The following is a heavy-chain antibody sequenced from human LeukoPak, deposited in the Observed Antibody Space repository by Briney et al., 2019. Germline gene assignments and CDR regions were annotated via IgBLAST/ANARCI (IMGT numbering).Heavy chain of an antibody. D-gene: IGHD2-2*01. J-gene: IGHJ6*02. CDR3: ARAGTSPQGGVSYGMDV. CDR1: GGSFSGYY. V-gene: IGHV4-34*01. Sequence: SETLSLTCAVYGGSFSGYYWSWIRQPPGKGLEWIGEINHSGSTNYNPSLKSRVTISVDTSKNQFSLKLSSVTAADTAVYYCARAGTSPQGGVSYGMDVWGQGTTVTVSS. CDR2: INHSGST.